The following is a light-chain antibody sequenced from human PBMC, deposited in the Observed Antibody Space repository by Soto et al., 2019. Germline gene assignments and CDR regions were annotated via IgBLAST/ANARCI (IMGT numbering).Light chain of an antibody. J-gene: IGLJ1*01. CDR2: EVT. Sequence: QSALTQPPSVSGSPGQSVTISCTGTSSDVGKYDRVSWYQQPPGTAPKLIIYEVTNRPSGVPARFSGSKSGNTASLTISGLQAEDEADYHCSSYISTSRYVFGAGTKLTVL. CDR1: SSDVGKYDR. V-gene: IGLV2-18*02. CDR3: SSYISTSRYV.